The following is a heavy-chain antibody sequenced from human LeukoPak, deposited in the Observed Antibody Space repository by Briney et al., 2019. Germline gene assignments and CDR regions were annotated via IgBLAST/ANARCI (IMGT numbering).Heavy chain of an antibody. Sequence: SVKVSCKASGYTFTGYYMHWVRQAPGQGLEWMGGIIPIFGTANYAQKFQGRVTITADGSTSTAYMELSSLRSEDTAVYYCARGVLRYFEFDYWGQGTLVTVSS. CDR3: ARGVLRYFEFDY. J-gene: IGHJ4*02. CDR2: IIPIFGTA. V-gene: IGHV1-69*13. CDR1: GYTFTGYY. D-gene: IGHD3-9*01.